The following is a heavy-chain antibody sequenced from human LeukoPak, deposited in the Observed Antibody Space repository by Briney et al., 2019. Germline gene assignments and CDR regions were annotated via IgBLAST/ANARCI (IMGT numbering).Heavy chain of an antibody. Sequence: PGGSLRLSCAASGFTFSSYDMTWVRQAPGKGLEWVSTVSGSGAGTYYAYSVKGRFTISRDNSKNTLYMQMNSLRAEDTAVYYCTKVPSPGVGAFWGQGTLVTVSS. D-gene: IGHD1-26*01. CDR3: TKVPSPGVGAF. CDR1: GFTFSSYD. V-gene: IGHV3-23*01. CDR2: VSGSGAGT. J-gene: IGHJ4*02.